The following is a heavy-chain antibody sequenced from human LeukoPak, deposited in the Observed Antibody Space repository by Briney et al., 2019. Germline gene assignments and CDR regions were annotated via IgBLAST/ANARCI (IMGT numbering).Heavy chain of an antibody. CDR1: GGSISSGDYY. V-gene: IGHV4-30-4*08. Sequence: PSETLSLTCTVSGGSISSGDYYWSWIRQPPGKGLEWIGYIYYSGSTYYNPSLKSRVSISVDTSKNQFSLKLSSVTAADTAVYYCVRVVSSGYSRMDVWGKGATVTVSS. D-gene: IGHD3-22*01. CDR3: VRVVSSGYSRMDV. CDR2: IYYSGST. J-gene: IGHJ6*04.